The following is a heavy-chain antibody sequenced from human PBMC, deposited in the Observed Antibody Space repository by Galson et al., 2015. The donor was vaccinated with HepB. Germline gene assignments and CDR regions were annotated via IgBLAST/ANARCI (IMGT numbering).Heavy chain of an antibody. Sequence: SLRLSCAASEFTFSNFAMHWVRQAPGKGLEWVALVSYDGTNKHYADSVKGRFTISRDNSKDTLYLQMNSLRAEDTAVYYCARGVPVANYYYYYGVDVWGQGTTVTVSS. J-gene: IGHJ6*02. CDR2: VSYDGTNK. CDR3: ARGVPVANYYYYYGVDV. V-gene: IGHV3-30-3*01. CDR1: EFTFSNFA. D-gene: IGHD2-2*01.